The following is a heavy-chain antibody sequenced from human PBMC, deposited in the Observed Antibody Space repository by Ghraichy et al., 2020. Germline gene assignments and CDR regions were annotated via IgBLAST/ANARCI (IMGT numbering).Heavy chain of an antibody. Sequence: GGSLRLSCAASGFTFSRYVMDWVRQAPGKGLEWVAVISADSRTIYYTDSVEGRFTISRDNSKSSLYLQMNSLGPDDSAVYYCAKATQKVDCSNSACQRNFDLWGQGTLVTVSS. CDR3: AKATQKVDCSNSACQRNFDL. V-gene: IGHV3-30*04. J-gene: IGHJ4*02. D-gene: IGHD2-8*01. CDR1: GFTFSRYV. CDR2: ISADSRTI.